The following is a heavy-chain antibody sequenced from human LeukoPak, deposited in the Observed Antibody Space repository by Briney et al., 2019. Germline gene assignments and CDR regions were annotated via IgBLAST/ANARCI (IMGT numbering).Heavy chain of an antibody. V-gene: IGHV1-2*04. J-gene: IGHJ4*02. CDR1: GYTFTGYY. CDR2: INPNSGDT. Sequence: ASVKVSCKASGYTFTGYYIHWVRQAPGQGLEWMGWINPNSGDTNSAQKFQGWVTMTRDTSISTAYMELSRLRSEDTAVYYCARGERYYDYVWGSYRYTYYFDYWGQGTLVTVSS. CDR3: ARGERYYDYVWGSYRYTYYFDY. D-gene: IGHD3-16*02.